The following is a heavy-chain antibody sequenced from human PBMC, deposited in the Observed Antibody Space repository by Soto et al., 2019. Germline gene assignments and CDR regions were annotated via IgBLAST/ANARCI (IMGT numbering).Heavy chain of an antibody. CDR2: VSGRGGST. CDR1: GFTFNHYA. V-gene: IGHV3-23*01. Sequence: VQLLESGGGLVQPGGSLRLACTASGFTFNHYAMSWVRQAPGKGLEWVSAVSGRGGSTKYADSVKGRFIISRDNSNSTPYLQMDSPRGEDTPVYYCAKDSTVTTSLYFYDSGFDVWAQGTTVTVSS. D-gene: IGHD4-17*01. CDR3: AKDSTVTTSLYFYDSGFDV. J-gene: IGHJ6*01.